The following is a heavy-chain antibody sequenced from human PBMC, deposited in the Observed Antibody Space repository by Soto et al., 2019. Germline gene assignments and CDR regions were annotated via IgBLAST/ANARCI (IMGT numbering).Heavy chain of an antibody. J-gene: IGHJ3*02. Sequence: QITFKESGPTLVKPTQTLTLTCIFSGFSLSTSGVGVGWLRQPPGKALEWLAVIYWDDDKRYSPSLKSRVTNTRDTSKNQGVFTMTNMDPEDTGTFYCAHLTSGGEGAPFDIWGQGTKVTVS. V-gene: IGHV2-5*02. D-gene: IGHD3-16*01. CDR1: GFSLSTSGVG. CDR2: IYWDDDK. CDR3: AHLTSGGEGAPFDI.